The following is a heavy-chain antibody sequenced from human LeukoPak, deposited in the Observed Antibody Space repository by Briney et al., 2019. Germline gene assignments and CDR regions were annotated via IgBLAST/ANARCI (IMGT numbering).Heavy chain of an antibody. D-gene: IGHD2-2*02. J-gene: IGHJ5*02. V-gene: IGHV4-34*01. Sequence: SETLSLTCAVYGGSFSGYYWSWIRQPPGKGLEWIGEINHSGSTNYNPSLKSRVTISVDTSKNQFSLKLSSVTAADTAVYYCARGAAINWFDPWGQGALVTVSS. CDR3: ARGAAINWFDP. CDR1: GGSFSGYY. CDR2: INHSGST.